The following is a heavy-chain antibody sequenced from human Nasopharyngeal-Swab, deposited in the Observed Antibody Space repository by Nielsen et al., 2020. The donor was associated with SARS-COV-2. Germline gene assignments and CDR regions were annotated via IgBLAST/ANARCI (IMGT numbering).Heavy chain of an antibody. J-gene: IGHJ4*02. CDR1: GGSFSGCF. Sequence: SETLSLTCAVYGGSFSGCFWSWIRQPPGKGLEWIGEINHSGSTNYNPSLKSRVTISVDTSKNQFSLKLSSVTAADTAVYYCARDPAVAGTGVDYWGQGTLVTVSS. D-gene: IGHD6-19*01. CDR2: INHSGST. V-gene: IGHV4-34*01. CDR3: ARDPAVAGTGVDY.